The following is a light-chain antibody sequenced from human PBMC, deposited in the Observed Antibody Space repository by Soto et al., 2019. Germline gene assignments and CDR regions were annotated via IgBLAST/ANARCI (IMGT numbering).Light chain of an antibody. J-gene: IGKJ1*01. Sequence: EIVLTQSPGTLSLSPGERATLSCRASQSVSSNNLAWYQQRPGQAPRVVIYGASTRATGIPERFSGSGSGTDFTLTISRLEPEDFAVYYCQQYGDLRTFGQGTKVEIK. CDR3: QQYGDLRT. CDR2: GAS. CDR1: QSVSSNN. V-gene: IGKV3-20*01.